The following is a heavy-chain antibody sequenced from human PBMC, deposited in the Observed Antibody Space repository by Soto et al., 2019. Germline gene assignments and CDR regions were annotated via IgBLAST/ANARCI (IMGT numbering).Heavy chain of an antibody. CDR1: GFTFSSYS. Sequence: EVQLVESGGGLVQPGGSLRLSCAASGFTFSSYSMNWVRQAPGKGLEWVSYISSSSSTIYYADSVKGRFTISRDNAKNSLYLHMNSLRAEDTAVYYCARDLNYGRFDYWGQGTLVTVSS. V-gene: IGHV3-48*01. D-gene: IGHD4-17*01. CDR2: ISSSSSTI. J-gene: IGHJ4*02. CDR3: ARDLNYGRFDY.